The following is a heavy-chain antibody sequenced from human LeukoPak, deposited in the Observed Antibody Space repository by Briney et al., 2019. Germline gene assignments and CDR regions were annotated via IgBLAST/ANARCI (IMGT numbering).Heavy chain of an antibody. V-gene: IGHV4-59*01. D-gene: IGHD3-10*01. CDR2: IYYSGST. J-gene: IGHJ5*02. CDR3: AREERLLWFGELYGVWFDP. Sequence: SETLSLTCTVSGGSISSYYWSWIRQPPGKGLEWIGYIYYSGSTNYNPSLKSRVTISVDTSKNPFSLKLSSVTAADTAVYYCAREERLLWFGELYGVWFDPWGQGTLVTVSS. CDR1: GGSISSYY.